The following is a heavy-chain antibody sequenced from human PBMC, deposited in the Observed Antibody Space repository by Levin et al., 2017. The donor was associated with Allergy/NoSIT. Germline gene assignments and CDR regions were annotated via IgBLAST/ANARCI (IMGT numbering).Heavy chain of an antibody. V-gene: IGHV4-34*01. D-gene: IGHD2-15*01. CDR2: INHSGST. J-gene: IGHJ4*02. CDR3: ARRTGPFGYGSGGSCYKGPWLGWKGPIDY. Sequence: SETLSLTCAVYGGSFSGYYWSWIRQPPGKGLEWIGEINHSGSTNYNPSLKSRVTISVDTSKNQFSLKLSSVTAADTAVYYCARRTGPFGYGSGGSCYKGPWLGWKGPIDYWGQGTLVTVSS. CDR1: GGSFSGYY.